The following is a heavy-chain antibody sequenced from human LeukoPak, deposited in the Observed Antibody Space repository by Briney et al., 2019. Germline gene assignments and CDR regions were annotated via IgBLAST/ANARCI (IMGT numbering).Heavy chain of an antibody. CDR2: ISYDGSNK. J-gene: IGHJ6*02. D-gene: IGHD3-10*01. Sequence: PGRSLRLSCAASGFTFSSYAMHWVRQAPGKGLEWVAVISYDGSNKYYADSVKGRFTISRDNAKNTLYLQMNSLRAEDTAVYFCARDYGRSRDYGMDVWGQGTTVTVSS. CDR1: GFTFSSYA. CDR3: ARDYGRSRDYGMDV. V-gene: IGHV3-30-3*01.